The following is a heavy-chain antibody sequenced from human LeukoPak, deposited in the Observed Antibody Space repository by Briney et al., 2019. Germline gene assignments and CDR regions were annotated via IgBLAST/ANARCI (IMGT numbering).Heavy chain of an antibody. D-gene: IGHD4-17*01. J-gene: IGHJ4*02. CDR3: ANEIRPNDY. CDR1: GFAFSNAW. CDR2: IKTKTDGGTT. V-gene: IGHV3-15*01. Sequence: PGGSLRLSCAASGFAFSNAWMSWVRQAPGKGLEWVSRIKTKTDGGTTDYAAPVKGRFTISRDDSKTTLYLQMNSLRAEDTAVYYCANEIRPNDYWGQGTLVTVSS.